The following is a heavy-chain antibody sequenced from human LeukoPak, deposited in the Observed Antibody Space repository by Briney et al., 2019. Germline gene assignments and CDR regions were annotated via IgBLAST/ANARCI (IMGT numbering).Heavy chain of an antibody. D-gene: IGHD6-6*01. V-gene: IGHV3-74*01. CDR1: GFTFSSYW. CDR3: ATDRSSIAVRPH. CDR2: INTDGSST. J-gene: IGHJ4*02. Sequence: PGGSLRLSCAASGFTFSSYWMHWVRQAPGKGLVWVSRINTDGSSTNYADSVKGRFTISRDNAKNTLYLQMNSLRAEDTAAYYCATDRSSIAVRPHWGQGTLVTVSS.